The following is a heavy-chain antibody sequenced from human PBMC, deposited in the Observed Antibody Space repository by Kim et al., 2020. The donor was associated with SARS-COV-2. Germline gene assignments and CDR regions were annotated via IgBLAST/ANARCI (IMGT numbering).Heavy chain of an antibody. D-gene: IGHD2-2*01. CDR3: ANHCSTSCPIDC. J-gene: IGHJ4*02. V-gene: IGHV3-23*01. Sequence: YTESVKGRCTISGDNCKNTLYLQMNSVRAEDTAVYYCANHCSTSCPIDCWGQGTLVTVSS.